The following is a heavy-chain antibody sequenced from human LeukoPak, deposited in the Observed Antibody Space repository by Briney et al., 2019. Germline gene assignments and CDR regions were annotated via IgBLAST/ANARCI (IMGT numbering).Heavy chain of an antibody. CDR2: IRSKAYRGTT. V-gene: IGHV3-49*04. CDR1: GFTFGDFA. D-gene: IGHD2/OR15-2a*01. Sequence: PGGSLRLSCTASGFTFGDFAMNWVRQAPGKGLEWVGFIRSKAYRGTTEYAASVKGRFTISRDDSKNIAYLQMNSLETEDTAVYFCTRSFRNISPYYYFDYLGQGTLVTVSS. CDR3: TRSFRNISPYYYFDY. J-gene: IGHJ4*02.